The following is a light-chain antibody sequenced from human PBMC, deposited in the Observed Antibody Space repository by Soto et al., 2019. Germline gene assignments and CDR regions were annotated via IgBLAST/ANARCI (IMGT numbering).Light chain of an antibody. J-gene: IGLJ2*01. CDR1: GSDVGSYNF. CDR2: QVT. Sequence: QSALTQPASVSGSPGQSITISCTGTGSDVGSYNFVSWYQHHAGTAPKLIIYQVTNRPSGVSDRFSGSKSGDTASLTISGLQAEDEADYYCTSYTAFSTDILFGGGTKLTVL. CDR3: TSYTAFSTDIL. V-gene: IGLV2-14*02.